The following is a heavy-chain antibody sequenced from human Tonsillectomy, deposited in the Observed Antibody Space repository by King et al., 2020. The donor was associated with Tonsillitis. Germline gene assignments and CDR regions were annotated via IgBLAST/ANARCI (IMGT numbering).Heavy chain of an antibody. CDR3: ARQTIGRRGFGAFDI. V-gene: IGHV5-51*01. CDR1: GYSFTSYW. D-gene: IGHD3-3*01. Sequence: VQLVESGAEVKKPGESLKISCKGSGYSFTSYWIGWVRQMPGKGREWMGIIYPGDSDTRYIPSFQGQVTISADKSISTAYLQWSSLKASDTAMYYCARQTIGRRGFGAFDIWGQGTMVTVSS. J-gene: IGHJ3*02. CDR2: IYPGDSDT.